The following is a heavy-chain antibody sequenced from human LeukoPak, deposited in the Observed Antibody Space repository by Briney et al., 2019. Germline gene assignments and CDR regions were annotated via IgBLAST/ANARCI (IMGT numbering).Heavy chain of an antibody. D-gene: IGHD3-22*01. CDR3: ARVPSGYSFDY. Sequence: GRSLRLSCAASGFTFSSYAMHWVRQAPGKGLEWVAVISYDGSNKYYADSVKGRFTISRDNSKNTLYLQMNSLRAEDTAVYYRARVPSGYSFDYWGQGTLVTVSS. V-gene: IGHV3-30-3*01. J-gene: IGHJ4*02. CDR1: GFTFSSYA. CDR2: ISYDGSNK.